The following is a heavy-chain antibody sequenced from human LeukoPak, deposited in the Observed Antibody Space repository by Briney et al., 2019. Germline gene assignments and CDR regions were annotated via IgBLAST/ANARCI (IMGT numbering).Heavy chain of an antibody. D-gene: IGHD2-15*01. CDR3: ARSYCSGNNCYSDYYFDL. CDR1: GLTFRRHW. J-gene: IGHJ2*01. CDR2: ISKDGSGT. Sequence: GGSLRLSCAPSGLTFRRHWMSWVRQAPGKGLEWVAKISKDGSGTDYVDSVKGRFTISRDNAKNSLYLQMNSLRAEDTAVYYCARSYCSGNNCYSDYYFDLWGRGTLVIVSS. V-gene: IGHV3-7*03.